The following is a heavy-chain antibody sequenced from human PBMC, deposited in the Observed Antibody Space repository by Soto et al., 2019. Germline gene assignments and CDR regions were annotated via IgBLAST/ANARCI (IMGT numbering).Heavy chain of an antibody. CDR2: ISAYNGNT. CDR1: GYTFTSYG. D-gene: IGHD3-10*01. J-gene: IGHJ5*02. V-gene: IGHV1-18*01. CDR3: ARESPAAFMVRGGGWFDP. Sequence: SGKVSCKASGYTFTSYGISWGRQAPGQGLGGMGWISAYNGNTNYAQKLQGRVTMTTDTSTSTAYMELRSLRSDDTAVYYCARESPAAFMVRGGGWFDPWGQGTLVTVSS.